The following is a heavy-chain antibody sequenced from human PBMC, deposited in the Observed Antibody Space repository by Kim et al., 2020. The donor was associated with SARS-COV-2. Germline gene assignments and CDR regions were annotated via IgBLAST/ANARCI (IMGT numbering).Heavy chain of an antibody. D-gene: IGHD1-26*01. V-gene: IGHV4-59*08. CDR1: GGSISNYY. J-gene: IGHJ3*02. Sequence: SETLSLTCTVSGGSISNYYWSWIRQPPGKGLEWIGYIYYSGSTNYNPSLTSRVTISADTSKNQFSLNLSSVTAADTAVYYCSRHRGNSAFYIWGHGTMFT. CDR2: IYYSGST. CDR3: SRHRGNSAFYI.